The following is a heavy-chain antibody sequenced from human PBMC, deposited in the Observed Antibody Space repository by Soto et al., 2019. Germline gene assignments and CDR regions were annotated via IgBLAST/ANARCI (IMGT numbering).Heavy chain of an antibody. CDR3: AKEGGLGIATTTLYNRLGP. D-gene: IGHD2-21*01. V-gene: IGHV1-69*13. Sequence: GASVRVSCKASVGTFSSYAISWVRQAPGQGLEWMGGIIPIFGTANYAQKFQGRVTITADESTSTAYMELSSLRSEDTAVYYCAKEGGLGIATTTLYNRLGPWVQEPLVTVSS. CDR1: VGTFSSYA. CDR2: IIPIFGTA. J-gene: IGHJ5*02.